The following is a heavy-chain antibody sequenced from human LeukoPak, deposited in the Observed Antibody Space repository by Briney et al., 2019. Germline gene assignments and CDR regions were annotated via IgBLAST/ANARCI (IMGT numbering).Heavy chain of an antibody. V-gene: IGHV3-33*08. J-gene: IGHJ2*01. Sequence: GGSLRLSCAASGFTFSSYGMHWVRQAPGKGLEWVAVIWFDGSNKYYTDSVKGRFTISRDNSKNTLYLQMNSLRAEDTAVYYCARDPTPVGSPDWYFDLWGRGTLVTVSS. CDR1: GFTFSSYG. CDR3: ARDPTPVGSPDWYFDL. CDR2: IWFDGSNK. D-gene: IGHD4-23*01.